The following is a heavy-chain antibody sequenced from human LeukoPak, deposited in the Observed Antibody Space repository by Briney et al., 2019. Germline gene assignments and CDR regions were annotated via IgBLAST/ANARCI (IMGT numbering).Heavy chain of an antibody. CDR2: INPNSGGT. V-gene: IGHV1-2*06. CDR3: ARVPSIAAAPYYMDV. D-gene: IGHD6-13*01. J-gene: IGHJ6*03. Sequence: GASVKVSCKASGYTFTGYYMHWVRQAPGQGLEWMGRINPNSGGTNYAQKFQGRVTMTRDTSISTAYMELSRLRSDDTAVYYCARVPSIAAAPYYMDVWRKGTTVTVSS. CDR1: GYTFTGYY.